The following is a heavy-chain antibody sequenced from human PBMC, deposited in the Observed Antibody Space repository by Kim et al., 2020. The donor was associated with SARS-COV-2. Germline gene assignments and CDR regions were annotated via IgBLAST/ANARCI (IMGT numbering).Heavy chain of an antibody. V-gene: IGHV3-53*01. Sequence: GGSLRLSCAASGFTVSSNYMSWVRQAPGKGLEWVSVIYSGGSTYYADSVKGRFTISRDNSKNTLYLHMNSLRAEDTAVYYCARDQSSSSWPATFDIWGQGTIVTVSS. J-gene: IGHJ3*02. CDR2: IYSGGST. CDR1: GFTVSSNY. D-gene: IGHD6-13*01. CDR3: ARDQSSSSWPATFDI.